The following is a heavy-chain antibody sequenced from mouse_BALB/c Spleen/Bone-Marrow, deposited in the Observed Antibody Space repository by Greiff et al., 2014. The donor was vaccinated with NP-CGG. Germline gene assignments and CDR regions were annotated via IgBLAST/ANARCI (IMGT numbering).Heavy chain of an antibody. CDR1: GFTFSSFG. D-gene: IGHD2-1*01. J-gene: IGHJ4*01. CDR3: ARCQGAYGNIRRGYAMDY. CDR2: ISSGSSTF. Sequence: VQLKQPGGGLVQPGGSRKLSCAASGFTFSSFGMHWVRQAPEKGLEWVAYISSGSSTFYYADPVKGRFTISRDNPTNALFLQMPSLMSEDTAMYYCARCQGAYGNIRRGYAMDYWGQGTSVTVSS. V-gene: IGHV5-17*02.